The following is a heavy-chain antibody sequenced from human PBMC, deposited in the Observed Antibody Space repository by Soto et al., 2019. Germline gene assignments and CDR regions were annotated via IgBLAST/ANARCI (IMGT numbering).Heavy chain of an antibody. CDR3: AREGQQLVLGNYYYGMDV. D-gene: IGHD6-13*01. CDR1: GGSISSYY. J-gene: IGHJ6*02. CDR2: IYYSGST. Sequence: QVQLQESGPGLVKPSETLSLTCTVSGGSISSYYWSWIRQPPGKGLEWIGYIYYSGSTNYNPSLKSRVTISVDTSENQFSLKLSSVTAADTAVYYCAREGQQLVLGNYYYGMDVWGQGTTVTVSS. V-gene: IGHV4-59*01.